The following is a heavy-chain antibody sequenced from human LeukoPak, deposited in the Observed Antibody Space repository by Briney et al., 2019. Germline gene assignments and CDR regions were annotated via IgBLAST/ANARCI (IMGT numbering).Heavy chain of an antibody. J-gene: IGHJ4*02. CDR1: GGSISSYY. V-gene: IGHV4-59*12. D-gene: IGHD2-21*02. CDR3: ARGPPYIVVVTAIGFFDY. CDR2: IYYSGST. Sequence: SETLSLTCTVSGGSISSYYWSWIRQPPGKGLEWIGYIYYSGSTNYNPSLKSRVTISVDTSKNQFSLKLISVTAADTAVYYCARGPPYIVVVTAIGFFDYWGQGTLVTVSS.